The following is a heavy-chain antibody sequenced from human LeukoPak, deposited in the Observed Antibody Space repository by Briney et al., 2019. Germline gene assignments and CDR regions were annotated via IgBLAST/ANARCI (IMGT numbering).Heavy chain of an antibody. Sequence: GGSLRLFCAASGFTFSSYDMHWVRQAPGQGLEWVAVISYDGNNKYYADSVKGRFTISSDNSKNTLYLQMNSLRDEDTAVYYCAKEKDRSGYSFEHYFDYWGQGTLVTVSS. V-gene: IGHV3-30*18. CDR1: GFTFSSYD. D-gene: IGHD3-22*01. CDR3: AKEKDRSGYSFEHYFDY. J-gene: IGHJ4*02. CDR2: ISYDGNNK.